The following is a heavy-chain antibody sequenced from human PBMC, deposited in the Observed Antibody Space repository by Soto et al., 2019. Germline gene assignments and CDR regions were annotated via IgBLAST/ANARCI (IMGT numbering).Heavy chain of an antibody. Sequence: ASVKVSCKASGYTFTSYGISWVLQAPGQGLEWMGWISAYNGNTNYAQKLQGRVTTTTDTSTSTAYMELRSLRSDDTAVYYCARDRDSGSRDAFDIWGQGTMVTVSS. CDR1: GYTFTSYG. CDR2: ISAYNGNT. J-gene: IGHJ3*02. CDR3: ARDRDSGSRDAFDI. D-gene: IGHD1-26*01. V-gene: IGHV1-18*01.